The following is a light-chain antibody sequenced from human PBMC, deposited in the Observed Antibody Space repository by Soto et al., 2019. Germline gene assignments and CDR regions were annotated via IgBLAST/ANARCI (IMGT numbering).Light chain of an antibody. CDR2: EVD. CDR3: SSFTNTNSLEDWV. Sequence: QSVLTQPASVSGSPGQSITISCTGTSSDVGTYNLVSWYQQHPGRAPKLIIYEVDSRTSGIPDRFSGSKSGNTASLTISGLQPEDEADYYCSSFTNTNSLEDWVFGGGTQLTVL. V-gene: IGLV2-14*02. J-gene: IGLJ3*02. CDR1: SSDVGTYNL.